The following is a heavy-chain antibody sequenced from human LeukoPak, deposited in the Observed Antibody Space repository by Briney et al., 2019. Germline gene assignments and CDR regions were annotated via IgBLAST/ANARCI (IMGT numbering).Heavy chain of an antibody. J-gene: IGHJ6*02. CDR3: ARGSSYSGARMDV. V-gene: IGHV3-23*01. CDR2: ISGSGGST. D-gene: IGHD1-26*01. CDR1: GFTFSSYA. Sequence: GGSLRLSCAASGFTFSSYAMSWVRQAPGKGLEWVSAISGSGGSTYYADSVKGRFTISRDNSKNTLYLQMNSLRAEDTAVYYCARGSSYSGARMDVWGQGTTVTVSS.